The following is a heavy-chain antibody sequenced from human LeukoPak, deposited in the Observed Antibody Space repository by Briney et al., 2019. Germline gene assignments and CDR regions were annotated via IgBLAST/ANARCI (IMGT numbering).Heavy chain of an antibody. V-gene: IGHV1-2*02. CDR1: VYTFTGYC. D-gene: IGHD2-2*01. J-gene: IGHJ5*02. CDR3: ARGEIDVVVPNWFDT. CDR2: INPNSGGA. Sequence: GASVKVSCKASVYTFTGYCMHWVRQAPGQGLEWMGWINPNSGGANYAQKFQGRVTMTRDTSISTAYIELTRLRSDDTAVYYCARGEIDVVVPNWFDTWGQGTLVTVSS.